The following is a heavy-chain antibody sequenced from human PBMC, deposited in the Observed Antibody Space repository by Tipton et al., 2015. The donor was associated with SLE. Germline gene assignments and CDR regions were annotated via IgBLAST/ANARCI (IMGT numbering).Heavy chain of an antibody. J-gene: IGHJ4*02. D-gene: IGHD4-17*01. V-gene: IGHV1-18*01. Sequence: QLVQSGAEVKKPGASVKVSCKASGYTFTSYGITWVRQAPGQGLEWMGWISAYNGNTNHAQNLQGRVTLTTDTSTSTAYMELRSLRSDDTAIYYCTRDGPDYGDYINFDLWGQGTLVTVSS. CDR2: ISAYNGNT. CDR1: GYTFTSYG. CDR3: TRDGPDYGDYINFDL.